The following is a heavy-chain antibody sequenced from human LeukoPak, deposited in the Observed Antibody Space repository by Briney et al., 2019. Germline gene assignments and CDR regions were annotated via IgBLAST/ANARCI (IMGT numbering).Heavy chain of an antibody. D-gene: IGHD1-7*01. Sequence: ASVNVSCKASGYTFTTYYMHWVRQPPSQGREWVGIINPRRGSKTYAQKCQGKVTITRNTSTSTVYMELSSLKSDDTAVYYCARGGGPGNYPFDFWGQGTLVTVSS. CDR2: INPRRGSK. V-gene: IGHV1-46*01. CDR3: ARGGGPGNYPFDF. CDR1: GYTFTTYY. J-gene: IGHJ4*02.